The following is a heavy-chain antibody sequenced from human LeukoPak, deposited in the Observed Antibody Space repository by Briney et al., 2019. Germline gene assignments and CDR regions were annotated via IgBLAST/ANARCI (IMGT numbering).Heavy chain of an antibody. CDR2: INPRNGGT. J-gene: IGHJ4*02. V-gene: IGHV1-2*02. D-gene: IGHD2-2*01. Sequence: ASIKVSCKASGYTFIAYFIHWVRKAPGQGLEWMGRINPRNGGTDSAQKFQGRVTMTRDTSISTAYMELRRLTSDDTAVYYCAAMGLVVPAGIFAMWGQGTLVTVSS. CDR3: AAMGLVVPAGIFAM. CDR1: GYTFIAYF.